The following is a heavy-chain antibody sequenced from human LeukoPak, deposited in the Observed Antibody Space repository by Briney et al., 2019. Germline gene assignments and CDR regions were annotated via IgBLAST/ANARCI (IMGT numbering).Heavy chain of an antibody. Sequence: SETLSLTCAVYGGSFSGYYWSWIRQPPGKGLEWIGEVNHSGSTNYNPSLKSRVTISVDTSKNQFSLKLSSVTAADTAVYYCARVRRYYDAWGQGTLVTVSS. J-gene: IGHJ5*02. CDR2: VNHSGST. CDR1: GGSFSGYY. D-gene: IGHD3-22*01. V-gene: IGHV4-34*01. CDR3: ARVRRYYDA.